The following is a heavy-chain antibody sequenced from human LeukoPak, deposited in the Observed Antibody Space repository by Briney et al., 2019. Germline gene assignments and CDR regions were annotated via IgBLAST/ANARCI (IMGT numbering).Heavy chain of an antibody. CDR1: GDSMNNYY. D-gene: IGHD1-1*01. Sequence: SETLSLTCTVSGDSMNNYYWSWIRQPPGKGLEWIGNINYSGSTNSNPSLKSRATISVDMSRKHFFLDLSSVTAADTAVYYCAGRRRGYNWFDPWGQGTLVTVSS. V-gene: IGHV4-59*01. J-gene: IGHJ5*02. CDR2: INYSGST. CDR3: AGRRRGYNWFDP.